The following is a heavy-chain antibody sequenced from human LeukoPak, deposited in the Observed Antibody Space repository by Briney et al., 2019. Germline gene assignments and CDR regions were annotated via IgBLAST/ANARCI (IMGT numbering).Heavy chain of an antibody. CDR3: AKALGVVATPFDS. Sequence: GGSLRLPCVASQFTFGDHWMSWVRQAPGKGLEWVSGISRTVGSTFYADSVKGRFTISRDNSKNTLYLQMNSLRAEDTAVYYCAKALGVVATPFDSWGQGTLVTVSS. CDR2: ISRTVGST. V-gene: IGHV3-23*01. D-gene: IGHD5-12*01. J-gene: IGHJ4*02. CDR1: QFTFGDHW.